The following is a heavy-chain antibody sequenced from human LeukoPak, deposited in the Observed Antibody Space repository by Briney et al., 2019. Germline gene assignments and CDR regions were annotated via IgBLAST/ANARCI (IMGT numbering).Heavy chain of an antibody. J-gene: IGHJ4*02. D-gene: IGHD1-26*01. CDR2: ISGSGGST. Sequence: GGSLRLSCAASGFTFSSYAMSWVRQAPGKGLEWVSAISGSGGSTYYADSVKSRFTISRDNSKNTLYLQMNSLRAEDTAVYYCAKFGGRVGANDYWGQGTLVTVSS. CDR1: GFTFSSYA. CDR3: AKFGGRVGANDY. V-gene: IGHV3-23*01.